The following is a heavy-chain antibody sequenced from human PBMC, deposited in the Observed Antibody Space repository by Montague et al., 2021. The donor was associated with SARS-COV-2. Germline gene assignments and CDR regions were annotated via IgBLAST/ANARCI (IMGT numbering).Heavy chain of an antibody. CDR3: AGGQQMNYFDF. CDR2: IYYNENT. J-gene: IGHJ4*02. D-gene: IGHD1/OR15-1a*01. CDR1: GASITTYY. Sequence: SETLSLTCAVSGASITTYYWSWIRQPPGQGLEWIGHIYYNENTNYNPSLKSRVTISMDTPKNHFSLTVTSVTAADTALYFCAGGQQMNYFDFWGQATLVTVSS. V-gene: IGHV4-59*13.